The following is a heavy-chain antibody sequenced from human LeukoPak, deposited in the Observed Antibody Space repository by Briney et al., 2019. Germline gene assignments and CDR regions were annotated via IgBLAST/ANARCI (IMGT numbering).Heavy chain of an antibody. Sequence: SETLSLTCAVYGESFSGYYWSWIRQPPGKGLEWIGEINHSGSTNYNPSLKSRVTISVDTSKNQFSLKLSSVTAADTAVYYCARLIAVAGFGGEVFRDYWGQGTLVTVFS. D-gene: IGHD6-19*01. J-gene: IGHJ4*02. V-gene: IGHV4-34*01. CDR2: INHSGST. CDR1: GESFSGYY. CDR3: ARLIAVAGFGGEVFRDY.